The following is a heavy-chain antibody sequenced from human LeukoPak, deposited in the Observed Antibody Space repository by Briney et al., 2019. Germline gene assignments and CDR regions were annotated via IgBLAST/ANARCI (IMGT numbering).Heavy chain of an antibody. V-gene: IGHV4-39*01. D-gene: IGHD6-19*01. CDR3: ARLRAMAGHRGGFDF. CDR2: VYYTGNT. CDR1: GDSISYHNYY. J-gene: IGHJ3*01. Sequence: SETLSLTCAVSGDSISYHNYYWDWIRQPPGKGLEWIGTVYYTGNTYYNPSLKSRVAISVDTSKNQFSLQLTSMTAADTVVYYCARLRAMAGHRGGFDFWGRGTMVTVSS.